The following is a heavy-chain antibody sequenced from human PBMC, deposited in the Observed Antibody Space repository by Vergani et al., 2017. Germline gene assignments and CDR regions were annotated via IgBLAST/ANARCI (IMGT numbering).Heavy chain of an antibody. J-gene: IGHJ4*02. D-gene: IGHD6-13*01. CDR3: AREGYSGSWFDY. Sequence: QVQLVQSGAEVKKPGSSVKVSCKASGGTFSSYTISWVRQAPGQGLEWMGRIIPILGIATYVQKFQGRVPITADKSTSTASMELSSLRSEYTAVYYCAREGYSGSWFDYWGQGTLVTVSS. CDR2: IIPILGIA. CDR1: GGTFSSYT. V-gene: IGHV1-69*08.